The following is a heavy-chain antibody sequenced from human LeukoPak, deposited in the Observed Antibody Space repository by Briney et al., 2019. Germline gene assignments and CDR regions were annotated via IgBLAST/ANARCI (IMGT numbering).Heavy chain of an antibody. D-gene: IGHD6-13*01. CDR3: ANLGIAAAGRDYFDY. CDR2: ISSSSSYI. CDR1: GFTFSSYS. Sequence: PGGSLRLSCAASGFTFSSYSMNWVRQAPGKGLEWVSSISSSSSYIYYADSVKGRFTISRDNAKNSLYLQMNSLRAEDTAVYYCANLGIAAAGRDYFDYWGQGTLVTVSS. J-gene: IGHJ4*02. V-gene: IGHV3-21*01.